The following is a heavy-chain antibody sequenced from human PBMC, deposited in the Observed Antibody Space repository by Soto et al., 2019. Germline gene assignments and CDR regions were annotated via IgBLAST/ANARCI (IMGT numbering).Heavy chain of an antibody. Sequence: QVQLVQSGAEVKKPGASVKVSCKASGYTFTGYYMHWVRQAPGQGLEWMGWINPNSGGTNYAQKFQGCVTMTRDTSNSTAYMELSRLKSDDTAVYYCARVPSSYGPFFDYWGQGTLVTVSS. D-gene: IGHD3-16*01. CDR3: ARVPSSYGPFFDY. V-gene: IGHV1-2*04. J-gene: IGHJ4*02. CDR1: GYTFTGYY. CDR2: INPNSGGT.